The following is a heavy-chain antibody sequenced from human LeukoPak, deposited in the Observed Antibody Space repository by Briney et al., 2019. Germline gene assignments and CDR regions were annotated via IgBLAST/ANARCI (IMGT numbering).Heavy chain of an antibody. V-gene: IGHV4-4*02. D-gene: IGHD4-23*01. Sequence: SGTLSLTCAVSGGSISSSNWWSWVRQPPGKGLEWIGEIYHSGSTNYNPSLKSRVTISVDTSKNQFSLKLSSVTAADTAVYYCTRHNDGGNSDYYYYGMDVWGQGTTVTVSS. J-gene: IGHJ6*02. CDR2: IYHSGST. CDR3: TRHNDGGNSDYYYYGMDV. CDR1: GGSISSSNW.